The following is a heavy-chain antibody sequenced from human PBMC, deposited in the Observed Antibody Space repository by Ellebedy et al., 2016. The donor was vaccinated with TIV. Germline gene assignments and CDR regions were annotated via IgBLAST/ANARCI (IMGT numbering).Heavy chain of an antibody. CDR2: ISSSSSYI. CDR3: IRGGYGDYVREAFDI. D-gene: IGHD4-17*01. J-gene: IGHJ3*02. Sequence: GGSLRLSXAASGLTFSSYSMNWVRQAPGKGLEWVSSISSSSSYIYYADSVKGRFTISRDNAKNSLYLQMNSLRAEDTAVYYCIRGGYGDYVREAFDIWGQGTMVTVSS. CDR1: GLTFSSYS. V-gene: IGHV3-21*01.